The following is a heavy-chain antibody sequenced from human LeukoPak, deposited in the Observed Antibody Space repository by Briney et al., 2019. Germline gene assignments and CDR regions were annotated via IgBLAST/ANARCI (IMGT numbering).Heavy chain of an antibody. D-gene: IGHD4-23*01. J-gene: IGHJ6*03. V-gene: IGHV4-59*08. CDR2: IYYSGST. CDR3: ATSLAGGTYYYYMDV. Sequence: SETLSLTCTVSGGSISSYYWSLIRQPPGKGLEWLGYIYYSGSTNYNPSLKSRVTISVDTSKNQFSLKLSSVTAADTAVYYCATSLAGGTYYYYMDVWGKGTTVTVSS. CDR1: GGSISSYY.